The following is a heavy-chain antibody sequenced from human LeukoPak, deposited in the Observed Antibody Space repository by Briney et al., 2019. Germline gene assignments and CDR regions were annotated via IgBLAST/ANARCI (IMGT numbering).Heavy chain of an antibody. V-gene: IGHV4-39*01. CDR2: IHYSVST. CDR1: GGSISSSSFF. J-gene: IGHJ6*02. D-gene: IGHD5-12*01. CDR3: ARHIIVRDIVATIRYYGMDG. Sequence: PSETLSLTCTVSGGSISSSSFFWGWIRQPPGQGLEWIGSIHYSVSTYYNPSLKGRITVSVDTSNQQFSLKLSSVTAADTALYFCARHIIVRDIVATIRYYGMDGWGQGTTVTVSS.